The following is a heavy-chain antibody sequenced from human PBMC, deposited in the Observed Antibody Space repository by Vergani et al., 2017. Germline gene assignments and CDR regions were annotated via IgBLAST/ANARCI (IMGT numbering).Heavy chain of an antibody. D-gene: IGHD3-22*01. V-gene: IGHV3-23*01. J-gene: IGHJ4*02. Sequence: EVQLLESGGGLVQPGGSLRLSCAASGLPFSSYAMSWVRQAPGKGLEWVSAISGSGGSTYYADSVKGRFTISRDNSKNTLYLQMNSLRAEDTAVYYCAKGHFYYYDSSGFSDWGQGTLVTVSS. CDR1: GLPFSSYA. CDR3: AKGHFYYYDSSGFSD. CDR2: ISGSGGST.